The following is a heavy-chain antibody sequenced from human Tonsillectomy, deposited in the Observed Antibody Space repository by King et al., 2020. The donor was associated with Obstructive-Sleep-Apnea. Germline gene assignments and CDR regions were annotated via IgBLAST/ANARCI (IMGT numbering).Heavy chain of an antibody. Sequence: QLVQSGAEVKKPGSSVKVSCKASGGTFSSYAISWVRQAPGQGLEWMGGIIPIFGTTNYAQKFQGRVTITADESTSTAYMELSSLRSEDTAVYYCSRGATTIFVVAKSESSSPLDVWGQGTTVTVSS. CDR2: IIPIFGTT. J-gene: IGHJ6*02. D-gene: IGHD3-3*01. CDR1: GGTFSSYA. CDR3: SRGATTIFVVAKSESSSPLDV. V-gene: IGHV1-69*01.